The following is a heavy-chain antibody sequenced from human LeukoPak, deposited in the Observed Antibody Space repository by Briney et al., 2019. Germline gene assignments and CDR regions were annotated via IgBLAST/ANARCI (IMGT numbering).Heavy chain of an antibody. CDR1: GFTFSSYA. CDR2: ISYDGSNK. CDR3: ARGPGPIAGAKNPFDI. J-gene: IGHJ3*02. D-gene: IGHD1-26*01. Sequence: GGSLRLSCVASGFTFSSYAMHWVRQAPGKGLEWVAVISYDGSNKHYADSVKGRFTISGDKSKDTLYLQMKSLRPEDTAVYYCARGPGPIAGAKNPFDIWGQGTMVTVSS. V-gene: IGHV3-30*01.